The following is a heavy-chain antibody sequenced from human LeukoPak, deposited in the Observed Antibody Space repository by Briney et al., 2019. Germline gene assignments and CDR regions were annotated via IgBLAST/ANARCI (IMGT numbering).Heavy chain of an antibody. CDR2: ISGCYGST. CDR3: ARRGPVGGGWGFDY. CDR1: GYTFTSYG. J-gene: IGHJ4*02. D-gene: IGHD6-19*01. Sequence: ASVKVSCKASGYTFTSYGISWVRQAPGQGLEWVGWISGCYGSTNSAQNLQGRVTMTRDTPTSTAYLELRSLTSDDTAVYYCARRGPVGGGWGFDYWGQGTLVTVSS. V-gene: IGHV1-18*01.